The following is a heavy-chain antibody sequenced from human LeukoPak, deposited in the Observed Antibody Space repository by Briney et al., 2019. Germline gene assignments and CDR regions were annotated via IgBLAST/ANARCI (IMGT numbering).Heavy chain of an antibody. CDR1: GGSISSYY. D-gene: IGHD1-26*01. Sequence: SGTLSLTCTVSGGSISSYYWSWIRQPPGKGLEWIGYIYYSGSTNYNPSLKSRVTISVDKSKNQFSLKLSSVTAADTAVYYCARVAGATDYWGQGTLVTVSS. J-gene: IGHJ4*02. V-gene: IGHV4-59*12. CDR3: ARVAGATDY. CDR2: IYYSGST.